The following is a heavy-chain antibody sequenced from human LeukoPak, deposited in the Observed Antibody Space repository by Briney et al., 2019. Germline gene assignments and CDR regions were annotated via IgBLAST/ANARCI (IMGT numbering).Heavy chain of an antibody. CDR1: GGTFSSYA. CDR2: IIPIFGTA. Sequence: ASVKVSCKASGGTFSSYAISWVRLAPGQGLEWMGGIIPIFGTANYAQKFQGRVTITADESTSTAYMELSSLRSEDTAVYYCASLGPHGSGSYYPFDYWGQGTLVTVSS. D-gene: IGHD3-10*01. J-gene: IGHJ4*02. V-gene: IGHV1-69*13. CDR3: ASLGPHGSGSYYPFDY.